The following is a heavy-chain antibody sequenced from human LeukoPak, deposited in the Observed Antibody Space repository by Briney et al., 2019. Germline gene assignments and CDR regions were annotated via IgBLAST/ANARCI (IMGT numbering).Heavy chain of an antibody. Sequence: GGSLRLSCAASGFTFSSYAMSWVRQAPGKGLEWVSSITSSGAATYYADSVKGRFTISRDNSDNTLYLQMNSLRAEDTAVYYCAEDRPNYYGSNGHYYKLNGDCWGQGTLVTVSS. V-gene: IGHV3-23*01. J-gene: IGHJ4*02. CDR3: AEDRPNYYGSNGHYYKLNGDC. CDR2: ITSSGAAT. CDR1: GFTFSSYA. D-gene: IGHD3-22*01.